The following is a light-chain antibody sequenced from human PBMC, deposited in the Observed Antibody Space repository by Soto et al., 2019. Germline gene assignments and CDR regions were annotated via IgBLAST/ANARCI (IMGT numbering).Light chain of an antibody. CDR3: QQYNAYPWT. Sequence: IQRTQSPSTLSSSIGDRVTITCRASQSISSWLAWYQQKPGKAPKLLIYKASTLESGVPSNFSGSGSGTEFTLTISSLQPEDFATYYCQQYNAYPWTFGQGTKVDI. J-gene: IGKJ1*01. CDR1: QSISSW. V-gene: IGKV1-5*03. CDR2: KAS.